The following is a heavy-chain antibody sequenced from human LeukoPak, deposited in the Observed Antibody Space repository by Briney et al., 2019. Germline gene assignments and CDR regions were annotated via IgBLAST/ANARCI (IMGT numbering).Heavy chain of an antibody. CDR1: CYTFTDYG. V-gene: IGHV1-18*04. D-gene: IGHD1-26*01. CDR2: ISVYNGNT. CDR3: ARVRWELLGGINYYYYGMDV. Sequence: GASVKVSCKASCYTFTDYGFSWVRQAPGQGLEWLGWISVYNGNTNSAQNLQGRVTMTTDTSTSTAYMELGSLRSDDTAVYYCARVRWELLGGINYYYYGMDVWGQGTTVTVSS. J-gene: IGHJ6*02.